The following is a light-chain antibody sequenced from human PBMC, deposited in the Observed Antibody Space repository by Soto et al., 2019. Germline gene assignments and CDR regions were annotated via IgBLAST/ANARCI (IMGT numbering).Light chain of an antibody. J-gene: IGKJ1*01. Sequence: IEMTQSPNTLSASVGDRVSITCRASENANGHLAWYQQKPGKAPKLLIYEASILESGVPSRFSGSGYGTEFTLTITGLLPEDFFTYYCQQYNDLPSFGQGTKVDSK. CDR2: EAS. CDR1: ENANGH. CDR3: QQYNDLPS. V-gene: IGKV1-5*03.